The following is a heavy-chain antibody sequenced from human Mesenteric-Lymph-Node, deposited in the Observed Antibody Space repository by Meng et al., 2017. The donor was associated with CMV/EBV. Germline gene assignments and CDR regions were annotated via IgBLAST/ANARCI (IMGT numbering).Heavy chain of an antibody. D-gene: IGHD6-13*01. CDR3: VKVGRSSSWNYYYYGMDV. CDR2: IRYDGSNK. J-gene: IGHJ6*02. Sequence: GESLKISCATSGFTFSSYGMHWVRQAPGKGLEWVAFIRYDGSNKYYADSVKGRFTISRDNSKNTLYLQMNSLRPEDTGVYYCVKVGRSSSWNYYYYGMDVWGQGTTVTVSS. CDR1: GFTFSSYG. V-gene: IGHV3-30*02.